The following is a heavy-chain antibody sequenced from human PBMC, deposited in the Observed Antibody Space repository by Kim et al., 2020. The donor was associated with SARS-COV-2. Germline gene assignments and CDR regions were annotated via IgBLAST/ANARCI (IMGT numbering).Heavy chain of an antibody. CDR2: NT. Sequence: NTKYSQKFQGRVTITRDTSASTAYMELSSLRSEDTAVYYCARAGGELLGYWGQGTLVTVSS. D-gene: IGHD1-26*01. J-gene: IGHJ4*02. CDR3: ARAGGELLGY. V-gene: IGHV1-3*01.